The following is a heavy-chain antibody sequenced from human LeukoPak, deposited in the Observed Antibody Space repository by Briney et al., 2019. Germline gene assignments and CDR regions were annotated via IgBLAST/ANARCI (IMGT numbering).Heavy chain of an antibody. V-gene: IGHV3-23*01. Sequence: GGSLRLSCAASGFSFSSYAMSWVRQAPGKGLEGVSAISGSGGSTYYADSVKGRFTSSRDNSKNTLYLQMNRLGAENTAVYYCAKGPTAHDAFDIWGQETMVTVPS. J-gene: IGHJ3*02. CDR3: AKGPTAHDAFDI. CDR1: GFSFSSYA. D-gene: IGHD4-17*01. CDR2: ISGSGGST.